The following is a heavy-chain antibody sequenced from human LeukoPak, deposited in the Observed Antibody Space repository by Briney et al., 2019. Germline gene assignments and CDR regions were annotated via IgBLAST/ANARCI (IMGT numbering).Heavy chain of an antibody. CDR3: ARVKARSGSYALDY. J-gene: IGHJ4*02. D-gene: IGHD1-26*01. Sequence: ASVKVSCKASGYTFTTYGISWERQAPGQGLEWMGWISAHNGDTNYAQRLQGRVTMTTDTSTSTAYMELRSLRSDDTAVYYCARVKARSGSYALDYWGQGTLVTVSS. CDR2: ISAHNGDT. V-gene: IGHV1-18*01. CDR1: GYTFTTYG.